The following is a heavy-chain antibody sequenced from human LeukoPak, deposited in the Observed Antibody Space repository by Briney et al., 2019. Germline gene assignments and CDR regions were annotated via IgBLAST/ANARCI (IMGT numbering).Heavy chain of an antibody. V-gene: IGHV3-7*01. Sequence: GGSLRLSCGAFGFIFSSYWMSWVRQAPGKGLEWVASINQDGSEKYYVDSAKGRFSISRDNAKNTLYLQMNSLRAEDTSVYYCATSSYGGNFGLFDYWGQGILVTVSS. J-gene: IGHJ4*02. CDR3: ATSSYGGNFGLFDY. CDR1: GFIFSSYW. CDR2: INQDGSEK. D-gene: IGHD4-23*01.